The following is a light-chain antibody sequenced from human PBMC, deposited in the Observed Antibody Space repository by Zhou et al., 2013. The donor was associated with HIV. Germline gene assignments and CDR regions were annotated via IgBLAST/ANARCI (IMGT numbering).Light chain of an antibody. CDR2: LGS. CDR3: MQRIYLPVT. J-gene: IGKJ4*01. Sequence: EIVLTQSPLSLPVTPGEPASISCRSSRSLLHSNGYNYLDWYLQKPGQSPQLLIYLGSNRASGVPDRFSGRGSGTDFTLKISRVEADDVGVYYCMQRIYLPVTFGGGTKVEIK. V-gene: IGKV2-28*01. CDR1: RSLLHSNGYNY.